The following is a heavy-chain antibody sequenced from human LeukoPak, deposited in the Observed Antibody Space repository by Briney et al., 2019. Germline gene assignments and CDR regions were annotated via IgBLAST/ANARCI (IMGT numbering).Heavy chain of an antibody. CDR2: ISAYNGNT. Sequence: GASVKLSPTASGYTSTSYGISWERHAPGQGMEWMGLISAYNGNTNYAQKLQGGVTMTTDTSTSTDYMELRSLRSDDTAVYYCVRDSFRWELLRVFAYWGQGTLVTVSS. D-gene: IGHD1-26*01. V-gene: IGHV1-18*01. J-gene: IGHJ1*01. CDR1: GYTSTSYG. CDR3: VRDSFRWELLRVFAY.